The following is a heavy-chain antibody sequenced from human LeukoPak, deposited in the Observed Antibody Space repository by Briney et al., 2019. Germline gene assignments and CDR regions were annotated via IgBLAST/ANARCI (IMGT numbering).Heavy chain of an antibody. CDR2: IYYSGST. V-gene: IGHV4-39*07. CDR3: ARHGDWNWFDP. J-gene: IGHJ5*02. CDR1: GGSISSSSHY. Sequence: SETLSLTCTVSGGSISSSSHYWGWIRQSPEKGLEWIGNIYYSGSTNYNPSLKSRVTISVDTSKNQFSLKLTSVTAADTAVYYCARHGDWNWFDPWGQGTLVTVSS. D-gene: IGHD4-17*01.